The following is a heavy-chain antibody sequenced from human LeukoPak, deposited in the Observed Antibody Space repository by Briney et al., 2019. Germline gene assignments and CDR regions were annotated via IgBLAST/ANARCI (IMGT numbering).Heavy chain of an antibody. D-gene: IGHD6-19*01. V-gene: IGHV4-4*02. J-gene: IGHJ4*02. CDR2: IYHSGST. CDR3: ARGSAVAGTGVDY. Sequence: SETLSLTCAVSGGSISSSNWWSWVRQPPGKGLEWIGEIYHSGSTNYNPSLKSRVTISVDRSKNQFSLKLSSVTAADTAVYYCARGSAVAGTGVDYWGQGTLVTVSS. CDR1: GGSISSSNW.